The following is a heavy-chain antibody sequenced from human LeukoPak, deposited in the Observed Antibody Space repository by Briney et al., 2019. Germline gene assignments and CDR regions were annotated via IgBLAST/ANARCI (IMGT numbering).Heavy chain of an antibody. Sequence: PGGSLRRSCAASGFSFSDSAMDWVRPASGKGLEWVGRIRSKANSYATTHAASVKGRFTISRDDSTNTVYLQMNSLKAEDTAVYYCTRLLAEGSWGQGTLVTVSS. CDR2: IRSKANSYAT. CDR1: GFSFSDSA. CDR3: TRLLAEGS. V-gene: IGHV3-73*01. J-gene: IGHJ4*02.